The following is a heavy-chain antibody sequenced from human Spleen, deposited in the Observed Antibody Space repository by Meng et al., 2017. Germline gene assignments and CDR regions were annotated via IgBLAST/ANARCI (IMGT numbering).Heavy chain of an antibody. CDR3: AKIYYDSSGYAFDI. J-gene: IGHJ3*02. CDR2: ISSGSSTI. Sequence: GESLKISCVASGFTFSNYEMNWVRQAPGKGLEWVSYISSGSSTIYYADSVRGRFTISRDNSKNTLYLRMNSLRAEDTAVYYCAKIYYDSSGYAFDIWGQGTMVTVSS. D-gene: IGHD3-22*01. V-gene: IGHV3-48*03. CDR1: GFTFSNYE.